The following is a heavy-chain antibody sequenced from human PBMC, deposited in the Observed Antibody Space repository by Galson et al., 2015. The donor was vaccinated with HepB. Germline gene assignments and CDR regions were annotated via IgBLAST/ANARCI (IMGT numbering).Heavy chain of an antibody. J-gene: IGHJ5*02. CDR2: INPNSGGT. V-gene: IGHV1-2*02. CDR1: GSTFTGYY. D-gene: IGHD6-13*01. Sequence: SVKVSCKASGSTFTGYYMHWVRQAPGQGLEWMGWINPNSGGTNYAQKFQGRVTMTRDTSISTAYMELSRLRSDDTAVYYCARVGRIAAAWRWFDPWGQGTLVTVSS. CDR3: ARVGRIAAAWRWFDP.